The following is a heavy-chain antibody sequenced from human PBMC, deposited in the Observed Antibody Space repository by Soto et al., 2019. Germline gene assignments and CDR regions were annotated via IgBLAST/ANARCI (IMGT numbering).Heavy chain of an antibody. D-gene: IGHD4-4*01. CDR1: GGSISSSSYY. Sequence: QLQLQESGPGLVKPSETLSLTCTVSGGSISSSSYYWGWIRQPPGKGLEWIGSIYYSGSTYYNPSLKSRVTISVDTSKNQFSLKLSSVTAADTAVYYCARRYQDYSGAFDIWGQGTMVTVSS. CDR2: IYYSGST. J-gene: IGHJ3*02. CDR3: ARRYQDYSGAFDI. V-gene: IGHV4-39*01.